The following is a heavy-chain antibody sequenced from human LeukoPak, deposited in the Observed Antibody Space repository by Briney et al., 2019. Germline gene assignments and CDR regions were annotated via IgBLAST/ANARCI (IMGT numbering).Heavy chain of an antibody. V-gene: IGHV3-21*01. CDR2: ISGSGSYI. J-gene: IGHJ4*02. Sequence: PGGSLRLSCAASGFTFSSYSMNWVRQAPGKGLEWVSSISGSGSYIYYADSVKGRFTISRDNAKNSLYLQMNSLRAEDTAVYYCARDAGDRIAVAGTDSVDPSPTYYFDYWGQGTLVTVSS. CDR3: ARDAGDRIAVAGTDSVDPSPTYYFDY. CDR1: GFTFSSYS. D-gene: IGHD6-19*01.